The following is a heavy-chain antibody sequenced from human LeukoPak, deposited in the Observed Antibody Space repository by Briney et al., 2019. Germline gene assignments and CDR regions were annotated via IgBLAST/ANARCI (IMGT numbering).Heavy chain of an antibody. D-gene: IGHD5-24*01. CDR3: ARGLSPPVHGDGYNFPIDY. Sequence: SETLSLTRAVYGGSFSGYYWSWIRQPPGKGLEWIGEINHSGSTNYNPSLKSRVTISVDTSKNQFSLKLSSVTAADTAVYYCARGLSPPVHGDGYNFPIDYWGQGTLVTVSS. CDR1: GGSFSGYY. CDR2: INHSGST. V-gene: IGHV4-34*01. J-gene: IGHJ4*02.